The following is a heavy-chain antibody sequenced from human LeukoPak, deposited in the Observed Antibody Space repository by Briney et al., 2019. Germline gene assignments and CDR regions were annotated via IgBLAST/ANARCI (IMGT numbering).Heavy chain of an antibody. CDR3: ARDLVYSSGWYARELDH. J-gene: IGHJ4*02. CDR2: ISYDGSNE. CDR1: GFAFSSDA. Sequence: PGGSLRLSCSASGFAFSSDAMHWVRQAPGRGLEWLAVISYDGSNEDYAESVRGRFTISRDNSKSTLFLQMNSLRPEDTGVYYCARDLVYSSGWYARELDHWGLGTLVIVSS. V-gene: IGHV3-30*04. D-gene: IGHD6-19*01.